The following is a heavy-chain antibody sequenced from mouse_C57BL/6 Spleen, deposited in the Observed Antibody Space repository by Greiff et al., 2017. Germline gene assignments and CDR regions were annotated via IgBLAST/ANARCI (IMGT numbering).Heavy chain of an antibody. CDR3: ARPPPYRGYFDY. CDR2: ISSGSSTI. Sequence: EVQVVESGGGLVKPGGSLKLSCAASGFTFSDYGLHWVRQAPEKGLEWVAYISSGSSTIYYADTVKGRFTISRANAKNTLFLQMTSLRSEDTAMYYCARPPPYRGYFDYWGQGTTLTVSS. J-gene: IGHJ2*01. CDR1: GFTFSDYG. D-gene: IGHD2-12*01. V-gene: IGHV5-17*01.